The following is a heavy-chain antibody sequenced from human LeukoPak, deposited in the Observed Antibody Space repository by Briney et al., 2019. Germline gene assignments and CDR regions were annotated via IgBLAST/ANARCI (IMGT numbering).Heavy chain of an antibody. CDR2: ISGSGGST. J-gene: IGHJ1*01. Sequence: GGSLRLSCAASGFTFSSYAMSWVRQAPGKGLEWVSAISGSGGSTYYADSVKGRFTISRDNSKNTLYLQMNSLRAEDTAVYYCAKMRKITMIVVVITRRAEYFQHWGQGTLVTVSS. V-gene: IGHV3-23*01. CDR3: AKMRKITMIVVVITRRAEYFQH. D-gene: IGHD3-22*01. CDR1: GFTFSSYA.